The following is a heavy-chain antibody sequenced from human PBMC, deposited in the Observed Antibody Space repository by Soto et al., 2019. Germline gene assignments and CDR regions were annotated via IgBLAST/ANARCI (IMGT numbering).Heavy chain of an antibody. Sequence: ASVKVSCKASGYTFSSYGITWVRQAPGQGLEWMGWISGYNGNTEYVENLQGRFAMTTDTITSTAYMELGSLRSDDTAIYYCARSGRKASPSHDAFDIWGQGTMVTVSS. CDR3: ARSGRKASPSHDAFDI. J-gene: IGHJ3*02. V-gene: IGHV1-18*04. CDR2: ISGYNGNT. CDR1: GYTFSSYG.